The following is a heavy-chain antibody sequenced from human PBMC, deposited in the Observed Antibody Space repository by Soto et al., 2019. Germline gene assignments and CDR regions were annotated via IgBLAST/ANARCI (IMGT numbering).Heavy chain of an antibody. D-gene: IGHD6-19*01. V-gene: IGHV4-30-4*01. Sequence: PSETLSLTCTVSGGSISSGDYYWSWIRQPPGKGLEWIGYIYYSGSTYYNPSLKSRVTISVDTSKSQFSLKLSSVTAADTAVYYCARAYRSPANLDYWGQGILVTVSS. CDR2: IYYSGST. J-gene: IGHJ4*02. CDR3: ARAYRSPANLDY. CDR1: GGSISSGDYY.